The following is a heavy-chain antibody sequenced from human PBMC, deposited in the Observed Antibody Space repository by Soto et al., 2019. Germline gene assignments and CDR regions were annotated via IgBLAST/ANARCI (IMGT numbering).Heavy chain of an antibody. Sequence: GGSLRLSCSASGFTFSSYGMHWVRQAPGKGLEWVAVISYDGSNKYYADSVKGRFTISRDNSKNTLYLQMNSLRSEDTAVYYCARSMEYFDISDDYWGQGTLVTVSS. D-gene: IGHD3-9*01. CDR1: GFTFSSYG. V-gene: IGHV3-30*03. CDR2: ISYDGSNK. CDR3: ARSMEYFDISDDY. J-gene: IGHJ4*02.